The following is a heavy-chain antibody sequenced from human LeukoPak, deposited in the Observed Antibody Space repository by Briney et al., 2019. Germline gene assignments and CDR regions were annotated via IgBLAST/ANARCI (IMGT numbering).Heavy chain of an antibody. D-gene: IGHD1-1*01. V-gene: IGHV4-59*08. CDR2: IYYSGST. Sequence: PSETLSLTCTVSGGSISSYYWSWIRQPPGKGLEWVGYIYYSGSTNYNPSLKSRVTISVDTSKNQFSLKLSSVTAADTAVYYCARSAGNWNDDAFDIWGQGTMVTVSS. J-gene: IGHJ3*02. CDR3: ARSAGNWNDDAFDI. CDR1: GGSISSYY.